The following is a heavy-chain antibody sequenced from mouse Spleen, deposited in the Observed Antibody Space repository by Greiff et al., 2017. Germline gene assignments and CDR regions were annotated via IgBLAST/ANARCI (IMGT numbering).Heavy chain of an antibody. J-gene: IGHJ2*01. V-gene: IGHV5-16*01. CDR1: GFTFSDYY. D-gene: IGHD1-1*01. CDR3: AREGYGSSYGFDY. Sequence: EVQRVESEGGLVQPGSSMKLSCTASGFTFSDYYMAWVRQVPEKGLEWVANINYDGSSTYYLDSLKSRFIISRDNAKNILYLQMSSLKSEDTATYYCAREGYGSSYGFDYWGQGTTLTVSS. CDR2: INYDGSST.